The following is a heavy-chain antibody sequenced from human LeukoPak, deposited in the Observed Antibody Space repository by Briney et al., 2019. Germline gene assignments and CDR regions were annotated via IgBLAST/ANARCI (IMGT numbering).Heavy chain of an antibody. CDR1: GASISSYY. J-gene: IGHJ4*02. CDR2: MYHSGTS. Sequence: SETLSLTCTVSGASISSYYWSWIRQPPGKGLEWIGEMYHSGTSNYNPTLKSRATISLVTSTNQFFLDLTSVTAADTAVYYCANKVYCSRTSCHPAGYWGQGILVTVSS. V-gene: IGHV4-59*12. D-gene: IGHD2-2*01. CDR3: ANKVYCSRTSCHPAGY.